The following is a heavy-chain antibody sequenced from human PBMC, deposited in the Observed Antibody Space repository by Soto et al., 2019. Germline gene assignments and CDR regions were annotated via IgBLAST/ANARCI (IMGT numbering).Heavy chain of an antibody. J-gene: IGHJ3*02. V-gene: IGHV4-34*01. CDR2: INHSGST. D-gene: IGHD2-2*01. Sequence: SETLSLTCAVYGGSFSGYYWSWIRQPLGKGLEWIGEINHSGSTNYNPSLKSRVTISVDTSKNQFSLKLSSVTAADTAVYYCARDGIVVVPAAMRAFDIWGQGTMVTVSS. CDR3: ARDGIVVVPAAMRAFDI. CDR1: GGSFSGYY.